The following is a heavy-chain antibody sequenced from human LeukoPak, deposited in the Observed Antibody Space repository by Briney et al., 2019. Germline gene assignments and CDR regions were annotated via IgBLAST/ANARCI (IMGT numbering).Heavy chain of an antibody. J-gene: IGHJ3*01. CDR1: GFTVSNNF. D-gene: IGHD2-21*01. Sequence: GGSLRLFCAASGFTVSNNFMSWVRQAPGQGLEWVSLISGGGGTYYAASVKGRFTISRGNSENSLYLQTNSLRPEDTAAYYCARVVDSTRAFHVWGQGTLVTVSS. V-gene: IGHV3-66*01. CDR3: ARVVDSTRAFHV. CDR2: ISGGGGT.